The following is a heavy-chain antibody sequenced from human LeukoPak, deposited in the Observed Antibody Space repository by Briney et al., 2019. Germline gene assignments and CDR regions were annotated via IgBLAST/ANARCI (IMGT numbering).Heavy chain of an antibody. D-gene: IGHD3-3*01. J-gene: IGHJ4*02. Sequence: SGGSLRLSCAASGFTFRNYVIHWVRQAPGKGLEWVANIKLDGSEKNYVDSVKGRFTISRDNTKNSLYLQMNSLRVEDTAVFYCARDQYDTWSRRGNFDSWGQGTLVIVSS. CDR1: GFTFRNYV. CDR2: IKLDGSEK. CDR3: ARDQYDTWSRRGNFDS. V-gene: IGHV3-7*03.